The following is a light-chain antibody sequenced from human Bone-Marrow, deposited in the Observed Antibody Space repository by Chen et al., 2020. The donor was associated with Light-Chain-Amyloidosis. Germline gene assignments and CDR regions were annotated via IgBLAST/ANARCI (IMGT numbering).Light chain of an antibody. CDR3: SSFTSRSTRV. CDR1: SIDVGGYNY. V-gene: IGLV2-14*01. Sequence: QSALTQPASVSGSPGQSLTISCTGTSIDVGGYNYVSWYQHHPVEAPKLMIYEVSNRPSGVSNRFSGSKSGNTAALTISGLQAEDEADYYCSSFTSRSTRVFGGGTKLTVL. CDR2: EVS. J-gene: IGLJ3*02.